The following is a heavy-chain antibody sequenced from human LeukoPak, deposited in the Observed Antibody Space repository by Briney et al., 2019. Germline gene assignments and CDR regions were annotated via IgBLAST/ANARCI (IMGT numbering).Heavy chain of an antibody. J-gene: IGHJ4*02. CDR3: ARLGAGSGSLDF. CDR2: IKEDGSQK. CDR1: GFSFSTYW. Sequence: GGSLRLSCGASGFSFSTYWMSWVRQTPGKGLEWLANIKEDGSQKYYVNSVASRFSISRDNAKNSLFLQMDYLRADDTAVYYCARLGAGSGSLDFWGQGTLVTVSS. V-gene: IGHV3-7*01. D-gene: IGHD5-12*01.